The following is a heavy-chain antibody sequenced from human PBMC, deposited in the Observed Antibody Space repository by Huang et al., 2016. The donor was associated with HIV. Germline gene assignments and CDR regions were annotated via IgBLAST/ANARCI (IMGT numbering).Heavy chain of an antibody. J-gene: IGHJ4*02. Sequence: QVQLLQSGAEVKKPGASVKISCKTSGYNFKTHAVSWVRQTPGQGLEVMGWVSGYNSDTTYSQRRQGRVTMTTDTSTNTVYMELRSLRSDDTAVYYCARRVGSGWYGEIDYWGQGTLVTVSS. CDR3: ARRVGSGWYGEIDY. D-gene: IGHD6-19*01. V-gene: IGHV1-18*04. CDR2: VSGYNSDT. CDR1: GYNFKTHA.